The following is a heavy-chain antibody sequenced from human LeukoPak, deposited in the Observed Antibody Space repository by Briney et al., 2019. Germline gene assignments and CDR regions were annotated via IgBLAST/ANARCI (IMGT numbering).Heavy chain of an antibody. D-gene: IGHD3-10*01. J-gene: IGHJ4*02. CDR2: IWYDGSNK. CDR3: AKRGSYGSAFGHFDY. Sequence: PGRSLRLSCAASGFTFNTYGMHWVRQAPGKGLEWVAVIWYDGSNKYYADSVKGRFTISRDNSKNTLYLQMNSLRAEDTAVYYCAKRGSYGSAFGHFDYWGQGTLVTVSS. V-gene: IGHV3-33*06. CDR1: GFTFNTYG.